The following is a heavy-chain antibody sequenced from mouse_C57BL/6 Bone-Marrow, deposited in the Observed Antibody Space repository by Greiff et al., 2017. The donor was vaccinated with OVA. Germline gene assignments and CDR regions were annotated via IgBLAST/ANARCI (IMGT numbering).Heavy chain of an antibody. CDR3: AKYYGRLWYFDV. J-gene: IGHJ1*03. V-gene: IGHV1-72*01. Sequence: QVHVKQPGAELVKPGASVKLSCKASGYTFTSYWMHWVKQRPGRGLEWIGRIDPNSGGTKYNEKFKSKATLTVDKPSSTAYMQLSSLTSEDSAVYYCAKYYGRLWYFDVWGTGTTVTVSS. CDR1: GYTFTSYW. D-gene: IGHD1-1*01. CDR2: IDPNSGGT.